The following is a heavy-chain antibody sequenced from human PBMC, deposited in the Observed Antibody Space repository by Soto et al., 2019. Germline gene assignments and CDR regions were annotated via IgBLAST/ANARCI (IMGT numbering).Heavy chain of an antibody. CDR1: GVSISSSDYY. CDR3: ASLQLARLKLGDS. J-gene: IGHJ5*01. V-gene: IGHV4-39*01. CDR2: IYYSGVT. D-gene: IGHD1-1*01. Sequence: QLQLQESGPGLVKPSETLSLTCTVSGVSISSSDYYWGWIRQPPGKGLEWIGSIYYSGVTYYNPSLKSRVTISVDTSKNQFSAKLTSVTAADTAVYYCASLQLARLKLGDSWGQGTLVTVSS.